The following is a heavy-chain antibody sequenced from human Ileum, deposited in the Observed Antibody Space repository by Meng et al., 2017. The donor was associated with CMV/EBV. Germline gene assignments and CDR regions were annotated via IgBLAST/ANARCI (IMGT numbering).Heavy chain of an antibody. Sequence: AASAFTFSGYWMHWVRQAPGKGLVWVSRINSDGSSTSYADSVKGRFTISRDNAKNTLYLQMNSLRAEDTAVYYCARGPVATFYYFDYWGQGTLVTVSS. V-gene: IGHV3-74*01. J-gene: IGHJ4*02. CDR2: INSDGSST. D-gene: IGHD1-26*01. CDR1: AFTFSGYW. CDR3: ARGPVATFYYFDY.